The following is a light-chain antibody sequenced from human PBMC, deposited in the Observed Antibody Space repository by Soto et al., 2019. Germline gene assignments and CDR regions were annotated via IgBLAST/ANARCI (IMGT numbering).Light chain of an antibody. Sequence: SVLTQPHSAYGTPGQRVTISCSGSRSNIGSNSVNWYQQLPGSAPKLLIFSNNQRPSGVPDRFSGSKSGTSASLAIRGLQSEDEADYFCAVWDDSLNGFVFGSGTKVNVL. CDR3: AVWDDSLNGFV. CDR1: RSNIGSNS. CDR2: SNN. J-gene: IGLJ1*01. V-gene: IGLV1-44*01.